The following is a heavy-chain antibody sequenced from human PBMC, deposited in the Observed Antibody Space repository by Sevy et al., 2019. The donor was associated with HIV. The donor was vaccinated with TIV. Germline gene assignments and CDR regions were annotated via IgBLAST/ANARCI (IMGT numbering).Heavy chain of an antibody. CDR3: ARDRFLAWSHDYYGMDV. V-gene: IGHV7-4-1*02. D-gene: IGHD3-3*01. CDR1: GYKLTNYD. J-gene: IGHJ6*02. CDR2: INTDTGGP. Sequence: VSVKVSCKASGYKLTNYDINWVRQAPGQGLQWLGRINTDTGGPTYVPGFAGRFVFSWDRSVNTAHLQISSLKPEDTAVYYCARDRFLAWSHDYYGMDVWGQGTTVTVSS.